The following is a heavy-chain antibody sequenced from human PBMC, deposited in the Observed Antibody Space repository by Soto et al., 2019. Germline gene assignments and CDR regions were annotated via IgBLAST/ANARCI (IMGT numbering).Heavy chain of an antibody. J-gene: IGHJ5*02. V-gene: IGHV4-34*01. CDR2: INHSGST. CDR1: GGSFSGYY. CDR3: ARGPGTVGFWFDP. D-gene: IGHD4-17*01. Sequence: QVQLQQWGAGLLKPSETLSLTCAVYGGSFSGYYWSWIRQPPGKGLEWIGEINHSGSTNYNPSLKSRVTISVDTSKNQFSLKLSSVTAADTAVYYCARGPGTVGFWFDPWGQGTLVTVSS.